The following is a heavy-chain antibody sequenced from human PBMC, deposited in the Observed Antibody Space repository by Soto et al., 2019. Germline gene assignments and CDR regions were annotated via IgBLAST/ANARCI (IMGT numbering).Heavy chain of an antibody. D-gene: IGHD2-15*01. CDR2: INGDGSDI. J-gene: IGHJ5*02. V-gene: IGHV3-74*03. CDR3: ERDKTPGAGFAA. Sequence: PGGSLRLSCGASGFDFSNYWMHWVRQAPGKGLVWVSRINGDGSDIKYADSVKGRFTISRDNAKNTVYLQMNSLRADDTAVYYCERDKTPGAGFAAGGRGALVTVPS. CDR1: GFDFSNYW.